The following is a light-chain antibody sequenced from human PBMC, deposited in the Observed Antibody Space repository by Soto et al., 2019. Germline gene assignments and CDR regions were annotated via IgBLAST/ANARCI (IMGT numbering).Light chain of an antibody. CDR2: KAS. V-gene: IGKV1-5*03. CDR3: QHYNSFPWT. J-gene: IGKJ1*01. Sequence: DIQMTQSPSSLSASVGDRVTITCRASQGISTYLNWYLQKPGKAPKLLIYKASSLESGVPSRFSGSGSGTDFTLTINRLQPDDFATYYCQHYNSFPWTFGQGTKVDIK. CDR1: QGISTY.